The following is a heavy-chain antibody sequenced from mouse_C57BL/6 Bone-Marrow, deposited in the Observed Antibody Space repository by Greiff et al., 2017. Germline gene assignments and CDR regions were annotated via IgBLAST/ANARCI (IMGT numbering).Heavy chain of an antibody. Sequence: QVQLQQPGAELVMPGASVKLSCKASGYTFTSYWMHWVKQRPGQGLEWIGEIDPSDSYTNYNQKFKGKSTLTVDKSSSTAYMQLSSLTSKDSAVDYCARSITTVVAWDFDYWGQGTTLTVSS. CDR1: GYTFTSYW. CDR3: ARSITTVVAWDFDY. D-gene: IGHD1-1*01. J-gene: IGHJ2*01. CDR2: IDPSDSYT. V-gene: IGHV1-69*01.